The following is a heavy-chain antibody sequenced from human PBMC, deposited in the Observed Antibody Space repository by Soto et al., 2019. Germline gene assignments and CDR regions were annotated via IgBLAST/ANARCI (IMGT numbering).Heavy chain of an antibody. D-gene: IGHD4-17*01. CDR2: IKSKTDGGTT. Sequence: GGCLRLSWAASGFTFSNAWMNWVRQAPGKGLEWVGRIKSKTDGGTTDYAAPVKGRFTIPRDDSKNTLYLQMNSLKTEDTAVYYCTTELGTVTTLDYYYGMDVWGQGTSLTVSS. CDR1: GFTFSNAW. CDR3: TTELGTVTTLDYYYGMDV. V-gene: IGHV3-15*07. J-gene: IGHJ6*02.